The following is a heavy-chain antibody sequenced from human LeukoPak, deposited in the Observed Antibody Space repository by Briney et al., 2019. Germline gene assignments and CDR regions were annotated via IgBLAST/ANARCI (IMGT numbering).Heavy chain of an antibody. CDR2: INHSGST. CDR1: GGSFSGYY. Sequence: ETLSLTCAVYGGSFSGYYWSWIRQPPGKGLEWIGEINHSGSTNYNPSLKSRVTISVDTSKNQFSLKLSSVTAADTAVYYRARGKSVFDYWGQGTLVTVSS. V-gene: IGHV4-34*01. CDR3: ARGKSVFDY. D-gene: IGHD2-8*01. J-gene: IGHJ4*02.